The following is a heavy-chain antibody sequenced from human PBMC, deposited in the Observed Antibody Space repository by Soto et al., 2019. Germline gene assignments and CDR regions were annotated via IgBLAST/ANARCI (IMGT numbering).Heavy chain of an antibody. J-gene: IGHJ4*02. CDR1: GGSISSSSYY. Sequence: QLQLQESGPGLVKPSETLFLTCTVSGGSISSSSYYWGWIRQPPGKGLEWIGSIYYSGSTYYNPSLKSRVTISVDTTKNQFSLKLSSLTAADTAVYYCARHSLTIFGVAPPGHWGQGTLVTVSS. CDR2: IYYSGST. CDR3: ARHSLTIFGVAPPGH. V-gene: IGHV4-39*01. D-gene: IGHD3-3*01.